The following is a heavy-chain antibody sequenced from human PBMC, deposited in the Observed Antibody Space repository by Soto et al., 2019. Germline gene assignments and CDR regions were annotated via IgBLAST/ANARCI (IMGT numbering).Heavy chain of an antibody. CDR2: IRDRVHSYST. V-gene: IGHV3-72*01. J-gene: IGHJ4*02. Sequence: EVQLVESGGGLVQPGGSLRLSCAVSGLTFSDHYMGWVRQAPGKGLDWVGRIRDRVHSYSTEYAASVKGRFTISRADSRNSLYLQMNSLRMEDTAVFYCVSLWSVTGSRDYWGRGTLVTVSS. D-gene: IGHD1-20*01. CDR1: GLTFSDHY. CDR3: VSLWSVTGSRDY.